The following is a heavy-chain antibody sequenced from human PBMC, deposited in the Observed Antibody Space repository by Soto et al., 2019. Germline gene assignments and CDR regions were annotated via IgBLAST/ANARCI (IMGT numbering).Heavy chain of an antibody. CDR1: GGSISSGGYY. D-gene: IGHD3-10*01. V-gene: IGHV4-31*03. J-gene: IGHJ3*02. CDR3: ARSLWFGELPKPDAFDI. Sequence: QVQLQESGPGLVKPSQTLSLTCTVSGGSISSGGYYWSWIRQHPGKGLEWIGYIYYSGSTYYNPSLKSRVTISVDTSKNQFSLKLSSVTAADTAVYYCARSLWFGELPKPDAFDIWGQGTMVTVSS. CDR2: IYYSGST.